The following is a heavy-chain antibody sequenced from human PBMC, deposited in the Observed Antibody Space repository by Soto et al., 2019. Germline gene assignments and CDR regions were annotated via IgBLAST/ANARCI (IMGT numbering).Heavy chain of an antibody. CDR3: ARGDFYYDSSGYYGGFAY. V-gene: IGHV1-69*13. Sequence: GASVKVSCKASGRTFSSYAISWVRQAPGQGLEWMGGTIPIFGTANYAQKFQGRVTITADESTSTAYMEVSSLRSEDTAVYYCARGDFYYDSSGYYGGFAYWGQGTLVTVSS. D-gene: IGHD3-22*01. CDR2: TIPIFGTA. CDR1: GRTFSSYA. J-gene: IGHJ4*02.